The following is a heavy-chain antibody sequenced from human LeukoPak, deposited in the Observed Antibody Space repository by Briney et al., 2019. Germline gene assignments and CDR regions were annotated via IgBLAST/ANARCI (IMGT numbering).Heavy chain of an antibody. CDR3: VRDRGEWIDQYYGMDV. CDR2: ISGYNGNT. V-gene: IGHV1-18*01. D-gene: IGHD3-10*01. Sequence: GASVKVSCKASGYPFTNYGTSWVRQASGQGLEWMGWISGYNGNTNSAQKVQGRVTMTTDTSTSTAYMELRSLRSDDTAVYYCVRDRGEWIDQYYGMDVWGQGTTVTVSS. CDR1: GYPFTNYG. J-gene: IGHJ6*02.